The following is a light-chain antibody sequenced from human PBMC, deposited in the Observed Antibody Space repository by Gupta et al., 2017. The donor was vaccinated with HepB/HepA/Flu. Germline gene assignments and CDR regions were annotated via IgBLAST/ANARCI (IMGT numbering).Light chain of an antibody. CDR1: QSISTY. J-gene: IGKJ2*04. CDR3: QQSYTIPCS. CDR2: SAS. V-gene: IGKV1-39*01. Sequence: DIQMIQSPSSLSASVGDRVTITCRASQSISTYLNWYQQKPGKAPKRLIYSASSLQSGVPSRFSGSGSGTDFTLTISSLQPEDFATYYCQQSYTIPCSFGQGTKLEIK.